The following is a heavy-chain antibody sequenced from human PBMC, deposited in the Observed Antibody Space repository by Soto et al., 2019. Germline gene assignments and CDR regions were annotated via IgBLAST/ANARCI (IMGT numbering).Heavy chain of an antibody. J-gene: IGHJ5*02. V-gene: IGHV4-34*01. CDR2: INHSGST. D-gene: IGHD4-17*01. CDR1: GGSFSGYY. CDR3: VRGFDSDYGDREWFDP. Sequence: PSETLSLTCAVYGGSFSGYYWSWIRQPPGKGLEWIGEINHSGSTNYNPSLKSRVTISVDTSKNQFSLKLSSVTAADTAVYYCVRGFDSDYGDREWFDPWGQGTLVTVSS.